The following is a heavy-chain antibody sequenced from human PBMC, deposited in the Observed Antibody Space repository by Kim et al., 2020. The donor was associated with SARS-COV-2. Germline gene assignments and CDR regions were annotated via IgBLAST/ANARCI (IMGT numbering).Heavy chain of an antibody. Sequence: VKGRFTISRDNSKNTLYLQMNSLRAEDTAVYYCATFIMMTFGGVIDYAGYWGQGTLVTVSS. V-gene: IGHV3-53*01. CDR3: ATFIMMTFGGVIDYAGY. J-gene: IGHJ4*02. D-gene: IGHD3-16*02.